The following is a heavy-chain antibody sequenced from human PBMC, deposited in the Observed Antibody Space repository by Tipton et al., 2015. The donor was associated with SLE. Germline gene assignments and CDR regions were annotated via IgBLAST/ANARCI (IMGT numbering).Heavy chain of an antibody. CDR2: INHSGST. V-gene: IGHV4-34*01. D-gene: IGHD2-2*01. Sequence: TLSLTCAVYGGSFSGYYWSWIRQSPGKGLEWIGEINHSGSTNYNPSLKSRVTISADTSKNQFSLKLNSVTAADTAVYYCARYCGSATCLGFWFSWGQGTLVTVSS. CDR1: GGSFSGYY. CDR3: ARYCGSATCLGFWFS. J-gene: IGHJ5*02.